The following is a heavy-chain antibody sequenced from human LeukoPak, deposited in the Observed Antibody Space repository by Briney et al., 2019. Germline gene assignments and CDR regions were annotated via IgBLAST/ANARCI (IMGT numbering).Heavy chain of an antibody. CDR2: ISGSGGST. D-gene: IGHD3-16*01. Sequence: PGGSLRLSCAASGFTFSSFGLSWVRQGLGKGLEWVSGISGSGGSTKYADSVKGRFTISRDNSKNTLFLQMNSLRAEDTAVYYCAKDALYLWGSYSDYWGQGTLVTVSS. CDR1: GFTFSSFG. J-gene: IGHJ4*02. CDR3: AKDALYLWGSYSDY. V-gene: IGHV3-23*01.